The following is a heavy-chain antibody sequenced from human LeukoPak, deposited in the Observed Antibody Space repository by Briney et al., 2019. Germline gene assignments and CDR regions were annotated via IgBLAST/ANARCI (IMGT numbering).Heavy chain of an antibody. D-gene: IGHD6-19*01. CDR2: ISWNSGSI. J-gene: IGHJ4*02. V-gene: IGHV3-9*01. CDR3: ARDGARQIHIAVPGGDY. CDR1: GFTFDDYA. Sequence: GGSLRLSYAASGFTFDDYAMHWVRRAPGKGLEWGSVISWNSGSIGYVDSVKGRFTISRDNAKNSLYLQMNSLRAEDTATYCCARDGARQIHIAVPGGDYWGQGTLVTVSS.